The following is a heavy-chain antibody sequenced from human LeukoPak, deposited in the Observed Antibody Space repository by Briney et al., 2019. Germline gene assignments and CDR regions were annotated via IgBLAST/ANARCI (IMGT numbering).Heavy chain of an antibody. V-gene: IGHV3-33*01. D-gene: IGHD3-22*01. Sequence: GGSLRLSCAASGFTFGSFGMHWVRQVPGKGLEWVAIIWYDGSNKYYADSVKGRFTISRDNSKNTVYLQMNSLRAEDTAVYFCARGFKAYYDNSGYYYYFDYWGQGTLVTVSS. CDR3: ARGFKAYYDNSGYYYYFDY. J-gene: IGHJ4*02. CDR2: IWYDGSNK. CDR1: GFTFGSFG.